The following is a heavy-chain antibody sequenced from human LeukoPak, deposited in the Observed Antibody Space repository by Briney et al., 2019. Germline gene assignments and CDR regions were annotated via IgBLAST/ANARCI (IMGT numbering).Heavy chain of an antibody. D-gene: IGHD2-2*01. Sequence: QPGGSLRLSCAASGFTFSSYWTHWVRQAPGKGLVWVSRINSDGSSTSYADSVKGRFTISRDNAKNTLYLQMNSLRAEDTAVYYCARGIVVVPAAMRYPFDYWGQGTLVTVSS. CDR3: ARGIVVVPAAMRYPFDY. CDR1: GFTFSSYW. CDR2: INSDGSST. V-gene: IGHV3-74*01. J-gene: IGHJ4*02.